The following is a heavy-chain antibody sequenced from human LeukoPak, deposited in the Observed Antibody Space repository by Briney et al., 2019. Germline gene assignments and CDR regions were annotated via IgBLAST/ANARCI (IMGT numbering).Heavy chain of an antibody. J-gene: IGHJ4*02. CDR3: ARDTYYYDSSGYCCYFDY. CDR1: GFTVSSNY. V-gene: IGHV3-53*01. D-gene: IGHD3-22*01. CDR2: IYSGGST. Sequence: GGSLRLSCAASGFTVSSNYMSWVRQAPGKGLEWVSVIYSGGSTYYADSVKGRFTISRDNSKNTLYLQMNSLRAEDTAVYYCARDTYYYDSSGYCCYFDYWGQGTLVTVSS.